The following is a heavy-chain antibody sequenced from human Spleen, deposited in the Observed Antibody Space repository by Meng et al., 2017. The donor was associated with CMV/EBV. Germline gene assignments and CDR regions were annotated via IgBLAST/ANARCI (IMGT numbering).Heavy chain of an antibody. CDR1: GFSFSSYD. V-gene: IGHV3-23*01. J-gene: IGHJ5*02. CDR3: AKGIYGSGTYLSWFDP. CDR2: ISGSGDRT. D-gene: IGHD3-10*01. Sequence: SGFSFSSYDMNWVRQAPGKGLVWVSSISGSGDRTFHADYVRGRFIISRDNSKNTLYLQMNSLRAEDTAVYYCAKGIYGSGTYLSWFDPWGQGTLVTVSS.